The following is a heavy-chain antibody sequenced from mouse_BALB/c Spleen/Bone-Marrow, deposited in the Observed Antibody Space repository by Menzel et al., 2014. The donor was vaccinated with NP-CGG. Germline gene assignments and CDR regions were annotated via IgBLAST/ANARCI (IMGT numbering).Heavy chain of an antibody. V-gene: IGHV1-87*01. D-gene: IGHD2-1*01. J-gene: IGHJ1*01. CDR2: IYPGDGDT. Sequence: VQRVESGAELARHGASVKVSCKASGYTFTSYWMQWVKQRPGQGLEWIGAIYPGDGDTRYTQKFKGKATLTADKSSSTAYMQLSSLASEDSAVYYCARSGNYWYFDVWGAGTTVTVSS. CDR3: ARSGNYWYFDV. CDR1: GYTFTSYW.